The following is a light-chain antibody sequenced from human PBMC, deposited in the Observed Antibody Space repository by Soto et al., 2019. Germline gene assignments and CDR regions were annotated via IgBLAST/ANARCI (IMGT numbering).Light chain of an antibody. J-gene: IGKJ1*01. CDR2: NAL. V-gene: IGKV3-15*01. Sequence: EIAVTQTPATLSVSPGERAPLSCRASQSVSTSLAWYQQKPGQAPRLLIYNALTRAAGIPARFSGSGSGTEFTLTISSLQPEDFATYYCQQCYSNPWTFGQGTKVDIK. CDR1: QSVSTS. CDR3: QQCYSNPWT.